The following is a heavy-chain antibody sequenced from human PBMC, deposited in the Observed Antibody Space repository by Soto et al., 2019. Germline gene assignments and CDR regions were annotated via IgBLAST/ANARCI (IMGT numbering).Heavy chain of an antibody. J-gene: IGHJ4*02. Sequence: EVQLLESGGGSVQPGGSLKLSCGVSGFNIPDYGVTWVRQPPGKGLEWVSGFTGGHGKTFYADSVRGRFTLSREDSRHMVHLQMDSLRVEDTAVYYCTRWNGFGDSWGQGTLVTVAS. V-gene: IGHV3-23*01. D-gene: IGHD1-1*01. CDR1: GFNIPDYG. CDR3: TRWNGFGDS. CDR2: FTGGHGKT.